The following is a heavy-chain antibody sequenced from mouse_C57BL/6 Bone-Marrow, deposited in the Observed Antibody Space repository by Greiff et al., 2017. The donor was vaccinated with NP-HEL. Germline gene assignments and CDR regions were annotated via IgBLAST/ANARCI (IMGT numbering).Heavy chain of an antibody. D-gene: IGHD2-1*01. CDR3: ARLYYPSWFAY. CDR1: GYTFTSYW. CDR2: IDPSDSYT. J-gene: IGHJ3*01. Sequence: QVQLQQPGAELVKPGASVKLSCKASGYTFTSYWMQWVKQRPGQGLEWIGEIDPSDSYTNYNQKFKGKATLTVDTSSSTAYTQLSSLTSEDSAVYYCARLYYPSWFAYWGQGTLVTVSA. V-gene: IGHV1-50*01.